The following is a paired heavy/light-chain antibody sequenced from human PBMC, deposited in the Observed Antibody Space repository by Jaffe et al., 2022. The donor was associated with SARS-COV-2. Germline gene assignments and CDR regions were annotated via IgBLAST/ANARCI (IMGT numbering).Light chain of an antibody. CDR2: GAS. V-gene: IGKV3-15*01. J-gene: IGKJ5*01. CDR3: QQYNNWLRIT. Sequence: EIVMTQSPATLSVSPGERATLSCRASQSVSSNLAWYQQKPGQAPRLLIYGASTRATGIPARFSGSGSGTEFTLTISSLQSEDFAVYYCQQYNNWLRITFGQGTRLEIK. CDR1: QSVSSN.
Heavy chain of an antibody. J-gene: IGHJ5*02. CDR1: GYTFTSYA. Sequence: QVQLVQSGAEVKKPGASVKVSCKASGYTFTSYAMHWVRQAPGQRLEWMGWINAGNGNTKYSQKFQGRVTITRDTSASTAYMELSSLRSEDTAVYYCARDLSSNYRPNSYNWFDPWGQGTLVTVSS. CDR2: INAGNGNT. D-gene: IGHD4-4*01. CDR3: ARDLSSNYRPNSYNWFDP. V-gene: IGHV1-3*01.